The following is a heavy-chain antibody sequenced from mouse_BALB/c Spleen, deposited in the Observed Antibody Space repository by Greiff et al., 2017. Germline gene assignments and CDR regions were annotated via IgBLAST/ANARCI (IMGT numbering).Heavy chain of an antibody. V-gene: IGHV14-3*02. CDR1: GFNINDTY. D-gene: IGHD2-4*01. J-gene: IGHJ4*01. CDR3: ARDDYDGGDAMDY. Sequence: EVQLQQSGAELVKPGASVKLSCTASGFNINDTYMHWVKQRPEQGLEWIGRIDPANGNTKYDPKFQGKATITADTSSNTAYLQLSSLTSEDTAVYYCARDDYDGGDAMDYWGQGTSVTVSS. CDR2: IDPANGNT.